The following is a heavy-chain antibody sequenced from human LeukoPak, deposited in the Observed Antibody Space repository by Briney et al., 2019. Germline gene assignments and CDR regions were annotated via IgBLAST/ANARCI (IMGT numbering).Heavy chain of an antibody. D-gene: IGHD1-26*01. CDR1: GFTFSSYS. Sequence: GGSLRLSCAASGFTFSSYSMNWVRQAPGKGLEGVSYISSSSGTIHYADSVKGRFTISRDNAKNLLFLQMDSLRDEDTAVYYCARDEAYSGTYAVTWGQGTLVTVSS. V-gene: IGHV3-48*02. J-gene: IGHJ5*02. CDR2: ISSSSGTI. CDR3: ARDEAYSGTYAVT.